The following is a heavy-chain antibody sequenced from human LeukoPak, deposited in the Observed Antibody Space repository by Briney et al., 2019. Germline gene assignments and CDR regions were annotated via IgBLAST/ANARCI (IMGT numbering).Heavy chain of an antibody. CDR1: GFTISDYG. D-gene: IGHD3-9*01. V-gene: IGHV3-33*06. CDR2: IWYDGSNK. Sequence: PGKSLRLSCTASGFTISDYGMHWVRQPPGKGLEWVAIIWYDGSNKKYEDSAKGRFTISRDNSKNTLYLQMNSLRAEDTAVYYCAKTLTGYYKGPCYYFDYWGQGTLVTVSS. CDR3: AKTLTGYYKGPCYYFDY. J-gene: IGHJ4*02.